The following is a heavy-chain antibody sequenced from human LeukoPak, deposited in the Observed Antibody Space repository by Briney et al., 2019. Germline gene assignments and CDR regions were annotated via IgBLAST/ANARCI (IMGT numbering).Heavy chain of an antibody. J-gene: IGHJ4*02. V-gene: IGHV5-10-1*01. Sequence: GESLMISCKGSGYSFTSYWISWVRQMPGEGLEWMGRIDPSDSYTNYSPSFQGHITITADKSISTAYLQWSSLKASDTAMYYCARTAVAGTSHYWGQGTLVTVSS. CDR2: IDPSDSYT. D-gene: IGHD6-19*01. CDR1: GYSFTSYW. CDR3: ARTAVAGTSHY.